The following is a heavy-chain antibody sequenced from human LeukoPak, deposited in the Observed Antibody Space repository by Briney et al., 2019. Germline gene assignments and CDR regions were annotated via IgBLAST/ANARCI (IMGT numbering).Heavy chain of an antibody. CDR1: GFSFSSYE. V-gene: IGHV3-21*01. D-gene: IGHD5-18*01. J-gene: IGHJ4*02. CDR2: ISSSSSYI. Sequence: PGGSLRLSCAASGFSFSSYEMNWVRQAPGKGLEWVSSISSSSSYIYYADSVKGRFTISRDNAKNSLYLQMNSLRAEDTAVYYCARGREGVQLWYGNSDDYWGQGTLVTVSS. CDR3: ARGREGVQLWYGNSDDY.